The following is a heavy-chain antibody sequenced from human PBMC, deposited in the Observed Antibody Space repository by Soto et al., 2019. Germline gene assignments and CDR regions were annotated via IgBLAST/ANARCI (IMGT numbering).Heavy chain of an antibody. Sequence: LQLQESGPGLVKPSETLSLTCTVSGGSIRSSSYYWGWIRHPPGKGLEWIGDIYYSGSTYYNPSLTGRVTISVDTSENQFSRKVTSVTAADTGVYYCESDMRSGGDYVDPWGQGTLVTVS. CDR1: GGSIRSSSYY. CDR3: ESDMRSGGDYVDP. D-gene: IGHD4-17*01. J-gene: IGHJ5*02. V-gene: IGHV4-39*02. CDR2: IYYSGST.